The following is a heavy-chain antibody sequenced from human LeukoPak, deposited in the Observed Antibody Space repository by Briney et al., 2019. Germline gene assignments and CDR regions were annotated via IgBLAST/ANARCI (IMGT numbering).Heavy chain of an antibody. CDR3: ARGESSPSGWYFEGASVDY. D-gene: IGHD6-19*01. J-gene: IGHJ4*02. V-gene: IGHV3-21*01. CDR1: GFTFSSYS. CDR2: ISSSSSYI. Sequence: GGSLRLSCAASGFTFSSYSMNWVRQAPGKGLEWVSSISSSSSYIYYADSVKGRFTISRDNAKNSLHLQMNSLRAEDTAVYYCARGESSPSGWYFEGASVDYWGQGTLVTVSS.